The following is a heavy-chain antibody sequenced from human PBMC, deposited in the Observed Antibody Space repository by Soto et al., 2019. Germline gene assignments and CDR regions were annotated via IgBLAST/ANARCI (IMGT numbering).Heavy chain of an antibody. Sequence: ASVKVSCKASGYSFHTYAISWVRQAPGQGLEWVGWISGYNGNTNYAQKFQGRVTLTTDTSTKTAFMELRSLTGDDTAVYYCAGEYGMDVWG. CDR3: AGEYGMDV. J-gene: IGHJ6*02. CDR2: ISGYNGNT. V-gene: IGHV1-18*01. CDR1: GYSFHTYA.